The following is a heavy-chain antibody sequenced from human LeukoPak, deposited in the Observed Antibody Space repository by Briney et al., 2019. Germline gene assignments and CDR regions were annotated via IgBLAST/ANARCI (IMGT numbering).Heavy chain of an antibody. D-gene: IGHD2-21*02. CDR3: AKGSFRRAYCGGDCYR. Sequence: AGGSLRLSCAASGFTFSSYGMHWVRQAPGKGLEWVAVISYDGSNKYYADSVKGRFTISRDNSKNTLYLQMNSLRAEDTAVYYCAKGSFRRAYCGGDCYRWGQGTLVTVSS. V-gene: IGHV3-30*18. J-gene: IGHJ4*02. CDR2: ISYDGSNK. CDR1: GFTFSSYG.